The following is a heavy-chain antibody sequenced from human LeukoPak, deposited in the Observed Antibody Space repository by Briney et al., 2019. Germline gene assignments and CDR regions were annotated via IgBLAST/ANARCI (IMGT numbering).Heavy chain of an antibody. CDR3: AKMAIAKGATQGRGFLQFDF. V-gene: IGHV3-23*01. D-gene: IGHD3-3*01. Sequence: GGSLRLSCTASGFTFNNYAMSWVRQAPGKGPEWVSLITGSGGDGYTVDSVKGRFIISRDNSKNPIYLQLNSLRPEDTAVYYCAKMAIAKGATQGRGFLQFDFWGQGTLVTVSS. CDR2: ITGSGGDG. J-gene: IGHJ4*02. CDR1: GFTFNNYA.